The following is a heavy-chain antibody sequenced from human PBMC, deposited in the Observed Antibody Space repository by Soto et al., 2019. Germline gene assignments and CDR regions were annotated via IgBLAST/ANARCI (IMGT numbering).Heavy chain of an antibody. CDR1: GYTFSDPH. V-gene: IGHV1-2*02. CDR3: ATDLGSGRIP. D-gene: IGHD6-25*01. CDR2: INPHSGAT. Sequence: QVQLVQSGAEVQRPGASVKVSCKTSGYTFSDPHMHCVRQAPGQGLEWMGWINPHSGATNYAHKFRGRVTMTRDTSIATAYMELTGLRFDDTAVYYCATDLGSGRIPWGQGTRVTVSS. J-gene: IGHJ5*02.